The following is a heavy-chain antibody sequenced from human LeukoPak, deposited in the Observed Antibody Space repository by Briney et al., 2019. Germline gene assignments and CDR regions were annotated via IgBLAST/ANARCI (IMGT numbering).Heavy chain of an antibody. D-gene: IGHD2-21*02. V-gene: IGHV3-64D*06. CDR3: VKDGLAFCGGDCYSYFDY. CDR2: IISNGGSA. J-gene: IGHJ4*02. Sequence: GGSLRLSCSASGFTFSVYAIHWVRQAPEKGLEYVSTIISNGGSAYYADSVKGRFTISRDNSKNTVSLQMSSLRAEDTALYYCVKDGLAFCGGDCYSYFDYWGQGTLVTVSS. CDR1: GFTFSVYA.